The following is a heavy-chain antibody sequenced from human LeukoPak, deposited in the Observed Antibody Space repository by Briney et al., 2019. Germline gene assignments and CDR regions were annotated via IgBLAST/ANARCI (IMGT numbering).Heavy chain of an antibody. V-gene: IGHV4-38-2*02. CDR2: IYHSGST. J-gene: IGHJ3*02. Sequence: PSETLSLTCTVSGYSISSGYYWGWIRQPPGKGLEWIGSIYHSGSTYYNPPLKSRVTISVDTSKNQFSLKLSSVTAADTAVYYCATVSPPSLDAFDIWGQGTMVTVSS. CDR1: GYSISSGYY. CDR3: ATVSPPSLDAFDI.